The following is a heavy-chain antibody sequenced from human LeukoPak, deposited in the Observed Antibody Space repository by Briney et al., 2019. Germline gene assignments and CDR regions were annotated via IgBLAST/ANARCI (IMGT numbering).Heavy chain of an antibody. Sequence: AGGSLRLSRAPSGFTFSRHGMHWVRQAPGKGLEWVAIISNDGSRKYYAHSVEGRFTISRDNSKNTLYLQMDSLRAEDTAVYYCARDRAWNYFDYWGQGTLVTVSS. CDR1: GFTFSRHG. CDR3: ARDRAWNYFDY. V-gene: IGHV3-30*03. J-gene: IGHJ4*02. D-gene: IGHD3-3*01. CDR2: ISNDGSRK.